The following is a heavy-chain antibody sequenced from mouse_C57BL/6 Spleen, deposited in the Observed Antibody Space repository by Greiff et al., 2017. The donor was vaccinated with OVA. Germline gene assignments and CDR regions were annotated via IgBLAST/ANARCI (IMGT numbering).Heavy chain of an antibody. CDR3: ARRTTVVGDYFDY. J-gene: IGHJ2*01. CDR2: IYPRSGNT. CDR1: GYTFTSYG. D-gene: IGHD1-1*01. Sequence: VQLQPSGAELARPGASVKLSCKASGYTFTSYGISWVKQRTGQGLEWIGEIYPRSGNTYYNEKFKGKATLTADKSSSTAYMELRSLTSEDSAVYFCARRTTVVGDYFDYWGQGTTLTVSS. V-gene: IGHV1-81*01.